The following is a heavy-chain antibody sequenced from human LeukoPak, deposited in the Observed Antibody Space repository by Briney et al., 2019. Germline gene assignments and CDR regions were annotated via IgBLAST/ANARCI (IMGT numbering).Heavy chain of an antibody. J-gene: IGHJ4*02. CDR1: GYSFTSYW. D-gene: IGHD6-19*01. CDR2: IYPGDSDT. Sequence: GESLKISCNGSGYSFTSYWISWVRQMPGKSLEWMGIIYPGDSDTRYSPSFQGQVTISADKSISTAYLQWSSLKASDTAMYYCARQIAVAGTVDYWGQGTLVTVSS. CDR3: ARQIAVAGTVDY. V-gene: IGHV5-51*01.